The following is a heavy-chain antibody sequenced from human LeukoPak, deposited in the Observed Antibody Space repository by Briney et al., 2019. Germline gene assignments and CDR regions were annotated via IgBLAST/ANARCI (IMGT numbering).Heavy chain of an antibody. CDR2: IIPIFGTA. J-gene: IGHJ4*02. D-gene: IGHD2-15*01. V-gene: IGHV1-69*13. CDR1: GGTFSSYA. CDR3: ATTPDIVVVVAAIRLDY. Sequence: ASVKVSCKASGGTFSSYAISWVRQAPGQGLEWMRGIIPIFGTANYAQKFQGRVTITADESTSTAYMELSSLRSEDTAVYYCATTPDIVVVVAAIRLDYWGQGTLVTVSS.